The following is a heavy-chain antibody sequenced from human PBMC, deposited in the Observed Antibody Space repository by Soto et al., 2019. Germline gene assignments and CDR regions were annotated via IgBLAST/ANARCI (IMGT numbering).Heavy chain of an antibody. CDR3: AKWGSGWYRLEYLDY. CDR2: ISGSGGST. V-gene: IGHV3-23*01. J-gene: IGHJ4*02. D-gene: IGHD6-19*01. CDR1: GFTFSSYA. Sequence: QPGWSLRLSCAASGFTFSSYAMSWVRQAPGKGLEWVSAISGSGGSTYYADSVKGRFTISRDNSKNTLYLQMNSLRAEDTAVYYCAKWGSGWYRLEYLDYWGQGTLVTVSA.